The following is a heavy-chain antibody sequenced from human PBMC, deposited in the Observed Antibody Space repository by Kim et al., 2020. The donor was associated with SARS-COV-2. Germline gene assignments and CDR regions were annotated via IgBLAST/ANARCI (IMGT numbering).Heavy chain of an antibody. Sequence: SVKVSCKASGGTFSSYAISWVRQAPGQGLEWMGGIIPIFGTANYAQKFQGRVTITADESTSTAYMELSSLRSEDTAVYYCARDRKGVRGYYYGMDVWGQGTTVTVSS. CDR1: GGTFSSYA. CDR3: ARDRKGVRGYYYGMDV. J-gene: IGHJ6*02. D-gene: IGHD1-1*01. CDR2: IIPIFGTA. V-gene: IGHV1-69*13.